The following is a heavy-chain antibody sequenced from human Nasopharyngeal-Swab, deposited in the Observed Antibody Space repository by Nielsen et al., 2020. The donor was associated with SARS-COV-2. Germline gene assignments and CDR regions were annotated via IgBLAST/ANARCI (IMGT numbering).Heavy chain of an antibody. CDR1: GFTFSSYS. CDR2: ISSSSSYI. D-gene: IGHD2-2*01. CDR3: ARTPTIVVVPAAPDY. J-gene: IGHJ4*02. Sequence: EGSLRLSCAASGFTFSSYSMNWVRQAPGKGLEWVSSISSSSSYIYYADSVKGRFTISRDNAKNSLYLQMNSLRAEDTAVYYCARTPTIVVVPAAPDYWGQGTLVTVSS. V-gene: IGHV3-21*01.